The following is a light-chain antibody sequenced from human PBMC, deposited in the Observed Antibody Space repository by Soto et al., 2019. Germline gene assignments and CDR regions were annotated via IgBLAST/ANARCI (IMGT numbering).Light chain of an antibody. V-gene: IGKV3-15*01. Sequence: IGMTQSPATLSVSPGERATLSCRASQRVRSNFAWYQQKPGQAPRLLIYDASTRATGIPARFSGSGSGTEFTLTISSLQSEDFAVYYCQQYNMWTGPFGPGTKVDI. CDR1: QRVRSN. CDR3: QQYNMWTGP. CDR2: DAS. J-gene: IGKJ3*01.